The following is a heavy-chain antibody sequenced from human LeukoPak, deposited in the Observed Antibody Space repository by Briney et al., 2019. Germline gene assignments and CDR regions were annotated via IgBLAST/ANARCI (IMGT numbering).Heavy chain of an antibody. CDR1: RITQSNYD. CDR3: ANFIAASATGFQH. V-gene: IGHV3-23*01. D-gene: IGHD6-6*01. CDR2: IGGSGGT. J-gene: IGHJ1*01. Sequence: GGSLTLSCAASRITQSNYDMIGPPQAPGRAMEGVSDIGGSGGTYLADSGKGRFTLSRDNAKNTLYLQMSSLKAEDTAVYYCANFIAASATGFQHWGQGTLVTVSS.